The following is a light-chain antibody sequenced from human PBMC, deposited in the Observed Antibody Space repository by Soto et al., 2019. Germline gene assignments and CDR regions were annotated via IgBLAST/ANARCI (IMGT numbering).Light chain of an antibody. Sequence: QSVLTQPASVSGSPGQSITISCTGTSSDVGGSNYVSWYQQHPGKAPKLMIYDVNDRPSVISNRFSGSKSGNTASLTISGLQAEDEADYYCSSYRSDSTLVFGGGTKLTVL. CDR1: SSDVGGSNY. CDR3: SSYRSDSTLV. J-gene: IGLJ2*01. V-gene: IGLV2-14*01. CDR2: DVN.